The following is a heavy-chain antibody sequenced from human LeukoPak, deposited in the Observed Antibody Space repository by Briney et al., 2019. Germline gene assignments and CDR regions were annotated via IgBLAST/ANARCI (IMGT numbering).Heavy chain of an antibody. CDR3: ARERARVWQWLAVEDYYYYYMDV. Sequence: SETLSLTCTVSGGSISSYYWSWIRQPAGKGLEWIGRIYTSGSTNYNPSLKSRVTMSVDTSKNQFSLKLSSVTAADTAVYYCARERARVWQWLAVEDYYYYYMDVWGKGTTVTISS. J-gene: IGHJ6*03. CDR1: GGSISSYY. CDR2: IYTSGST. D-gene: IGHD6-19*01. V-gene: IGHV4-4*07.